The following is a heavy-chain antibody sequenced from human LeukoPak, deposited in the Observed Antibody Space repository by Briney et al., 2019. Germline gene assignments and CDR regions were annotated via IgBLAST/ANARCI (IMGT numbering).Heavy chain of an antibody. D-gene: IGHD3-10*01. Sequence: GGSLRLSCAASGFTFSSYGMHWVRQAPGKGLEWVSIIYRDSSTFYADSVKGRFTISRDNSKNTLYLQMNSLRAEDTAVYYCARVSYSSGSAWADYWGQGTLVTVSS. V-gene: IGHV3-53*01. CDR2: IYRDSST. CDR3: ARVSYSSGSAWADY. CDR1: GFTFSSYG. J-gene: IGHJ4*02.